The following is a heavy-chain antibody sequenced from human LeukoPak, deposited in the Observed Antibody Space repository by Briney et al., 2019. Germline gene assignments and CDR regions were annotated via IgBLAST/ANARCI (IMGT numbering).Heavy chain of an antibody. J-gene: IGHJ4*02. D-gene: IGHD2-15*01. CDR3: ARETSGSFPY. CDR1: GSTFSSYW. CDR2: INSDGSGP. Sequence: GGSLRLSCTASGSTFSSYWMQWVHQAPGKGLVWVSRINSDGSGPSYADSVKGRFTISRDNSKNTLYLQMNNLSAEDTAVYYCARETSGSFPYWGQGTLVTVSS. V-gene: IGHV3-74*01.